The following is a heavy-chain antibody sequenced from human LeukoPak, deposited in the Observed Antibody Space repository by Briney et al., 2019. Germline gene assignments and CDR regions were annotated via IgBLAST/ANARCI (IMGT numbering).Heavy chain of an antibody. CDR3: ARVKVLDTASEYYYYVMDV. J-gene: IGHJ6*02. CDR2: INPNSGGT. V-gene: IGHV1-2*02. D-gene: IGHD5-18*01. Sequence: ASVKVSCKASGYTFTGYYMHWVRQAPGQGLEWMGWINPNSGGTNYAQKFQGRVTITADESTSTAYMELSSLRSEDTAVYYCARVKVLDTASEYYYYVMDVWGQGTTVTVSS. CDR1: GYTFTGYY.